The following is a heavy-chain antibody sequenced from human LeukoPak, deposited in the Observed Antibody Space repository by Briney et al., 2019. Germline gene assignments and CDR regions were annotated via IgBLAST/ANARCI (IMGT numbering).Heavy chain of an antibody. CDR3: ARGTLGFEDY. J-gene: IGHJ4*02. Sequence: SETLSLTCTVSGGSISSGGYYWSWIRQHPGKGLEWIGYIYYSGSTYYNPSLKSRVTISVDTSKNQFSLKLSSVTAADTAVYYCARGTLGFEDYWGQGTLVTVSS. D-gene: IGHD3-10*01. CDR2: IYYSGST. CDR1: GGSISSGGYY. V-gene: IGHV4-61*08.